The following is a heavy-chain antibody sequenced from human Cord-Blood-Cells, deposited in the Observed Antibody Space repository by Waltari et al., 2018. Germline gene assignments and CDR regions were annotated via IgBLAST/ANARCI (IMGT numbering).Heavy chain of an antibody. V-gene: IGHV2-70*01. CDR1: GFSLSTSGMC. D-gene: IGHD7-27*01. CDR3: ARIRELGTEDAFDI. CDR2: IDWDDDK. Sequence: QVTLRESGPALVKPTQTLTLTCTFSGFSLSTSGMCVSWIHQPPGKALEWLALIDWDDDKYYSTSLNTRLTISKDTSKNQVVLTMTNMDPVDTATYYCARIRELGTEDAFDIWGQGTMVTVSS. J-gene: IGHJ3*02.